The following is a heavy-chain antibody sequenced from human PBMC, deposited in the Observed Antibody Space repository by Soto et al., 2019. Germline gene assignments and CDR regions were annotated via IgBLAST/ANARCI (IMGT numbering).Heavy chain of an antibody. CDR2: ISSRGSTI. D-gene: IGHD3-10*01. J-gene: IGHJ4*02. V-gene: IGHV3-11*01. Sequence: QVQLVESGGGLVKPGGSLRLSCAASGFTFSDYYIICIRQAPGKGLAWVSYISSRGSTIYSADSVKGRFTISRDNAKSSLYLQMNSLRAEATAVYYCAVAIRITMVRGVIWGQGTLVTVSS. CDR3: AVAIRITMVRGVI. CDR1: GFTFSDYY.